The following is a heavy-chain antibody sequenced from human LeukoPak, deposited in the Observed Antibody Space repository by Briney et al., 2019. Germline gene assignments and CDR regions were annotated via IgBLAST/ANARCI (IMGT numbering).Heavy chain of an antibody. Sequence: SDTLSLTCTVSGRSISRYHGIWLRQPAGEGRVWIGRIYTSGSTHYNPSLKSRVTMSVDTSKNQFSLKLSSVTAADTAVYYCARGPMTTVTTTNGGAFDIWGQGTMVTVSS. CDR1: GRSISRYH. J-gene: IGHJ3*02. CDR3: ARGPMTTVTTTNGGAFDI. V-gene: IGHV4-4*07. CDR2: IYTSGST. D-gene: IGHD4-17*01.